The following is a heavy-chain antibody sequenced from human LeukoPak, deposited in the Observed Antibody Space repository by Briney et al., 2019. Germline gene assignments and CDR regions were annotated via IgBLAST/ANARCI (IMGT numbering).Heavy chain of an antibody. J-gene: IGHJ4*02. V-gene: IGHV3-23*01. Sequence: GGSLRLSCATSGFTFSSYAMTWVRQAPGEGLEWVSSISSSGGTTWYADSVKGRFTISRDKSKNTLYLQMNSVRAEDTAVYYCAKVILDYWGQGTLVTVSS. CDR3: AKVILDY. D-gene: IGHD2-21*01. CDR1: GFTFSSYA. CDR2: ISSSGGTT.